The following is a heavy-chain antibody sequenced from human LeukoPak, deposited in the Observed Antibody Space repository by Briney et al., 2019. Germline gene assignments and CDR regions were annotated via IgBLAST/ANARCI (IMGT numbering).Heavy chain of an antibody. J-gene: IGHJ5*02. D-gene: IGHD6-19*01. Sequence: GGSLRLSCAASGFTFSSYSMNWVRQAPGKGLEWVSSISSSSSYIYYADSVKGRFTISRDNAKNTLFLQMDSLRSDDTAFYYCAKSIAVALLSSLDAWGQGTLVTVSS. CDR2: ISSSSSYI. CDR3: AKSIAVALLSSLDA. CDR1: GFTFSSYS. V-gene: IGHV3-21*04.